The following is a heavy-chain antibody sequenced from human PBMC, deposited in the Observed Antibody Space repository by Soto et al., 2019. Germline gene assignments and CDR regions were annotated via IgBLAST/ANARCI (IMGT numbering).Heavy chain of an antibody. Sequence: VASVKVSCKTSGYSFTTFFLHWMRQAPGQRLEWMGWINPANGDTMFSQKFLGRVSNTRDTSATTAYMELTSLTSEDTAVYYCARGPSSGCFDSWGQGTLVTVSS. D-gene: IGHD5-12*01. CDR3: ARGPSSGCFDS. CDR2: INPANGDT. CDR1: GYSFTTFF. V-gene: IGHV1-3*01. J-gene: IGHJ4*02.